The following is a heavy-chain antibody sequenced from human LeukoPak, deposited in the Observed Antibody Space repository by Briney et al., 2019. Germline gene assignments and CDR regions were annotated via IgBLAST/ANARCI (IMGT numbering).Heavy chain of an antibody. CDR3: AKGSSGWYGGY. CDR2: ISGGGGST. Sequence: GGSLRLSCAASGFTFSGYAMSWVRQAPGKGLEWVSAISGGGGSTYYADSVKGRFTISRDNSKNTLYLQMNSLRAEDTAVYYCAKGSSGWYGGYWGQGTLVTVSS. CDR1: GFTFSGYA. J-gene: IGHJ4*02. V-gene: IGHV3-23*01. D-gene: IGHD6-19*01.